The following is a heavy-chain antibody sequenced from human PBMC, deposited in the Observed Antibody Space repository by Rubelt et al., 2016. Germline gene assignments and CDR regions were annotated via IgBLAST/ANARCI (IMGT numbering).Heavy chain of an antibody. J-gene: IGHJ6*02. D-gene: IGHD6-6*01. CDR2: INPNSGGT. CDR1: GYTFTYRY. V-gene: IGHV1-2*02. Sequence: QMQLVQSGAEVKKTGSSVKVSCKASGYTFTYRYLHWVRQAPRQALEWMGWINPNSGGTNYAQKVQGRVTMTRDTSISTAYMELSRLRSDDTAVYYCARDRIPSSSRWDAYYYYGMDVWGQGTTVTVSS. CDR3: ARDRIPSSSRWDAYYYYGMDV.